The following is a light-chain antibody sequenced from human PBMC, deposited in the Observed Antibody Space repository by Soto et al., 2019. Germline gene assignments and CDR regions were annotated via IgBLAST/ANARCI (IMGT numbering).Light chain of an antibody. CDR2: DVS. CDR3: SSYGASSTL. CDR1: SNDIGGYNY. Sequence: QSALTQPASVSGSPGQSITIPCTGTSNDIGGYNYVSWYQQHPGKVPKLMIFDVSYRPSGISDRFSGSKSGNSASLTISGLQPEDEADYYCSSYGASSTLFGGWTKLTVL. V-gene: IGLV2-14*03. J-gene: IGLJ2*01.